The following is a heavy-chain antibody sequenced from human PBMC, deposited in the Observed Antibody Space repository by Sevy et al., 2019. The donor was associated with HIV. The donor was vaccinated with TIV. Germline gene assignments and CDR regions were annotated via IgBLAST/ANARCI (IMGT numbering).Heavy chain of an antibody. Sequence: SETLSLTCTVSGGSISSYYWNWIRQAPGKGLEWIGYIYYSGATNYNPSLKTRATISVDTSNNQFSLRLTSVTAADTAVYFCARGIYSYGYWGEFDYWGQGTLVTVSS. CDR3: ARGIYSYGYWGEFDY. CDR2: IYYSGAT. CDR1: GGSISSYY. D-gene: IGHD5-18*01. J-gene: IGHJ4*02. V-gene: IGHV4-59*01.